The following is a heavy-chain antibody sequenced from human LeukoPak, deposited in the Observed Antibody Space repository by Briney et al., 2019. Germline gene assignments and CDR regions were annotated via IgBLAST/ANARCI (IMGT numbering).Heavy chain of an antibody. D-gene: IGHD3-22*01. CDR1: GGTFSSYA. J-gene: IGHJ4*02. Sequence: SVKVSCKASGGTFSSYAISWVRQAPGQGLEWMGGIIPIFGTANYAQKFQGRVTIAADESTSTAYMELSSLRSEDTAVYYCASQYYDSSGYFGDWGQGTLVTVSS. CDR3: ASQYYDSSGYFGD. V-gene: IGHV1-69*01. CDR2: IIPIFGTA.